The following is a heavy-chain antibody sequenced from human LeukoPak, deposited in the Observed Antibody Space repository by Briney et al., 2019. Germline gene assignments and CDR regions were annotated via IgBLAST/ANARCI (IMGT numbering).Heavy chain of an antibody. CDR2: ISSSSSYI. Sequence: GGSLRLSCAASGFTFSSYSMNWVRQAPGKGLEWVSSISSSSSYIYYADSVKGRFTISRDNAKNSLYLQMNSLRAEDTAVYYCARDGNNWNYVGGFDYWGQGTLVTVSS. D-gene: IGHD1-7*01. V-gene: IGHV3-21*01. CDR3: ARDGNNWNYVGGFDY. CDR1: GFTFSSYS. J-gene: IGHJ4*02.